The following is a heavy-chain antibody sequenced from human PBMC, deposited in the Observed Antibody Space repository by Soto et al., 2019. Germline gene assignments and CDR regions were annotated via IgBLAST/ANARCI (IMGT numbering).Heavy chain of an antibody. CDR3: AISRADGRYAFDY. Sequence: EVQLVESGGGLVQPGGSLRLSCAASGFTFSSYSMNWVRQAPGKGLEWVSYISSSSSTIYYTDSVKGRFTISRDNANNSLYLQMSSLRDDDTAVYYCAISRADGRYAFDYWGQGTLVTVSS. V-gene: IGHV3-48*02. D-gene: IGHD3-16*02. J-gene: IGHJ4*02. CDR1: GFTFSSYS. CDR2: ISSSSSTI.